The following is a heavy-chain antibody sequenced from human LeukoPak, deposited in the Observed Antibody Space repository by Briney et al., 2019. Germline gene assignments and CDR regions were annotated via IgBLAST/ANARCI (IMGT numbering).Heavy chain of an antibody. Sequence: GGSLRLPCAASGFTFSSYAMSWVRQAPGKGLEWVSAISGSGDSTYYADSVMGRFTISRDNSKNTLYLQMNSLRAEDTAVYYCAKDRAYSSGLGAFDIWGQGTMVTVAS. V-gene: IGHV3-23*01. CDR3: AKDRAYSSGLGAFDI. CDR2: ISGSGDST. D-gene: IGHD6-19*01. J-gene: IGHJ3*02. CDR1: GFTFSSYA.